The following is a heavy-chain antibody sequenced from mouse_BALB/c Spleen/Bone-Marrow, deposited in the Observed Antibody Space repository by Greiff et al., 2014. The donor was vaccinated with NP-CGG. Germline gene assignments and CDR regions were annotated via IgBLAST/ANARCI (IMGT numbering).Heavy chain of an antibody. CDR1: GYSITSHYA. Sequence: VQLQQSGPGLVKSSQSLSLTCTVTGYSITSHYAWNWIRQFPGNKLEWMGYISSSGITSYNPSLKGRISITRDTSKNHFFLQLNSVLTEDPAQFSGEKSGTFFDYWGQGTTLTVSS. CDR2: ISSSGIT. J-gene: IGHJ2*01. D-gene: IGHD3-1*01. CDR3: EKSGTFFDY. V-gene: IGHV3-2*02.